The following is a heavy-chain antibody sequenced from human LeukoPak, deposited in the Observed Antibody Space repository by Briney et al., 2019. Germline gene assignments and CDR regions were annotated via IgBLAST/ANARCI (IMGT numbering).Heavy chain of an antibody. Sequence: GGSLRLSCAASGFTFSSYGMHWVRQAPGKGLEWVAVIWYDGSNKYYADSVKGRFTISSDNSKNTLYLQMNSLRAEDTAVYYCAKSSRRYCSGGSCYFDYWGQGTLVTVSS. CDR3: AKSSRRYCSGGSCYFDY. CDR1: GFTFSSYG. D-gene: IGHD2-15*01. V-gene: IGHV3-30*02. CDR2: IWYDGSNK. J-gene: IGHJ4*02.